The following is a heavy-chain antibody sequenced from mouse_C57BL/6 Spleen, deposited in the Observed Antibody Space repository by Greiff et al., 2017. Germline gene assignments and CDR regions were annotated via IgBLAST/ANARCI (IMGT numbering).Heavy chain of an antibody. CDR2: ILPGSGSI. J-gene: IGHJ1*03. V-gene: IGHV1-9*01. D-gene: IGHD1-1*01. Sequence: QVQLQQSGAELMKPGASVKLSCKATGYTFTGYWIEWVKQRSGHGLEWIGEILPGSGSINYNEKFKGKATFTADKSSNPAKMQLSSLTTEYSAIYYGAYAVVPYWYFDVWGTGTTVTVSS. CDR1: GYTFTGYW. CDR3: AYAVVPYWYFDV.